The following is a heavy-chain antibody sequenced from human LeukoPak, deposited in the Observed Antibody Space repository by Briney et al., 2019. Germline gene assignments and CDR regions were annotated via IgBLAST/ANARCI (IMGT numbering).Heavy chain of an antibody. J-gene: IGHJ4*02. V-gene: IGHV1-69-2*01. D-gene: IGHD3-22*01. CDR1: GYTFTDYY. CDR3: ATPLKPNYYDSSGYYGY. CDR2: VDPEDGET. Sequence: ASVKISCKVSGYTFTDYYMHWVQQAPGKGLEWMGLVDPEDGETIYAEKFQGRVTITADTSTDTAYMELRSLRSEDTAVYYCATPLKPNYYDSSGYYGYWGQGTLVTVSS.